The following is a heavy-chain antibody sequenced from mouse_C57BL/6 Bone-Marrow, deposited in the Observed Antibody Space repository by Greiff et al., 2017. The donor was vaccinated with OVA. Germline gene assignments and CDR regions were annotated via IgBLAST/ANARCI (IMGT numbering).Heavy chain of an antibody. CDR3: ARRSNWEYYYAMDY. J-gene: IGHJ4*01. V-gene: IGHV1-54*01. D-gene: IGHD4-1*01. Sequence: VQLKQSGAELVRPGTSVKVSCKASGYAFTNYLIEWVKQRPGQGLEWIGVINPGSGGTNYNEKFKGKATLTADKSSSTAYMQLSSLTSEDSAVYFCARRSNWEYYYAMDYWGQGTSVTVSS. CDR2: INPGSGGT. CDR1: GYAFTNYL.